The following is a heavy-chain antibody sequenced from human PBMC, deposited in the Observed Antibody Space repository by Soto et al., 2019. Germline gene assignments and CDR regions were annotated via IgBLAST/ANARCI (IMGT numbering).Heavy chain of an antibody. V-gene: IGHV1-18*01. J-gene: IGHJ4*02. D-gene: IGHD3-3*01. CDR2: ISAYNGNT. CDR3: ARDSPLGTYYDFWSGYYNSRYFDY. CDR1: GYTFTSYG. Sequence: GASVKVSCKASGYTFTSYGISWVRQAPGQGLEWMGWISAYNGNTNYAQKLQGRVTMTTDTSTSTAYMELRSLRSDDTAVYYCARDSPLGTYYDFWSGYYNSRYFDYWGQGTLVTVSS.